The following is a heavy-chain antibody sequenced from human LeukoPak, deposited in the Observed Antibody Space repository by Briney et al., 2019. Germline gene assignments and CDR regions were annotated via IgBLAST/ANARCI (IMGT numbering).Heavy chain of an antibody. CDR1: GGSSSSGDYY. V-gene: IGHV4-30-4*01. D-gene: IGHD3-22*01. Sequence: SQTLALTCSVSGGSSSSGDYYWSWIRQPPGKGLEWIGYIYYSGSTYYNPSLKSRITISVDTSKNQFSLNLRSVTAADTAVYYCARDRRLGDSRYDYWGQGTLVTVSS. CDR3: ARDRRLGDSRYDY. J-gene: IGHJ4*02. CDR2: IYYSGST.